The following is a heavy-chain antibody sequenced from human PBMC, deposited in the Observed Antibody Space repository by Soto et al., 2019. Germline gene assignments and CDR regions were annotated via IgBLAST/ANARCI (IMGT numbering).Heavy chain of an antibody. V-gene: IGHV3-48*02. CDR1: GFTFSSYS. D-gene: IGHD3-9*01. CDR3: ATLRYFDWYENFDY. J-gene: IGHJ4*02. Sequence: EVQLVESGGGLVQPGGSLRLSCAASGFTFSSYSMNWVRQAPGKGLEWVSYISSSSSTIYYADSVKGRFTISRDNAKNSLYLQMNSLRDEDTAVYYCATLRYFDWYENFDYWGQGTLVTVSS. CDR2: ISSSSSTI.